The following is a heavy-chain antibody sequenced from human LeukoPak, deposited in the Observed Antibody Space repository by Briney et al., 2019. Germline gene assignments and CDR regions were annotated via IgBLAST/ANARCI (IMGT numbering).Heavy chain of an antibody. CDR2: IYYSGST. V-gene: IGHV4-39*01. CDR3: ARHYYDSSGYYGPVLRFFDY. D-gene: IGHD3-22*01. CDR1: GGSISSSSYY. Sequence: SETLSLTCTVSGGSISSSSYYWGWIRQPPGKGLEWIGSIYYSGSTYYNPSLKSRVTISVDTSKNQFSLKLSSVTAADTAVYYCARHYYDSSGYYGPVLRFFDYWGQGTLVTVSS. J-gene: IGHJ4*02.